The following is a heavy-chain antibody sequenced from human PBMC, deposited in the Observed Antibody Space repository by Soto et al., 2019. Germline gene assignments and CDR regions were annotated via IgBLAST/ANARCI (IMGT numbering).Heavy chain of an antibody. CDR1: GGTFSSYT. V-gene: IGHV1-69*02. J-gene: IGHJ4*02. CDR2: IIPILGIA. Sequence: SVKLSCKASGGTFSSYTISWVRHAPGQGLEWMGRIIPILGIANYAQKFQGRVTITADKSTSTAYMELSSLRSEDTAVYYCARPSGGYSSGWLDYWGQGTLVTVSS. CDR3: ARPSGGYSSGWLDY. D-gene: IGHD6-19*01.